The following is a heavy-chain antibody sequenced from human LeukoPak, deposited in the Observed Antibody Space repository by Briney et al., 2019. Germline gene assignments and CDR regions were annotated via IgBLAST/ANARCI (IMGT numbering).Heavy chain of an antibody. Sequence: QPGGSLRLSCAASGFTFSSYAMSWVRQAPGKGLEWVSTVTGHTASIYYAESVKGRFTISRDDSKNTLYLQMNSLRAEDTAVYYCAKDTPLIGYASGWSGNSFDSWGQGTLVTVSS. CDR3: AKDTPLIGYASGWSGNSFDS. D-gene: IGHD6-19*01. CDR1: GFTFSSYA. V-gene: IGHV3-23*01. J-gene: IGHJ4*02. CDR2: VTGHTASI.